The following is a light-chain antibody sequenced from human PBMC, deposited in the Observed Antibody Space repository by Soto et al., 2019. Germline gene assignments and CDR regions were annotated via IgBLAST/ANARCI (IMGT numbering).Light chain of an antibody. V-gene: IGLV2-8*01. CDR1: SKDVGRDNY. CDR2: DVF. CDR3: RSYGGRNNFVV. Sequence: QSALTQPPSASGSLGQSVTISCSGTSKDVGRDNYVSWYQQHAGQTPKVIIYDVFQRPSGVPDRFSGSKSGTTAYLTVSNLQSEDEAEYFCRSYGGRNNFVVFGGGTKVTVL. J-gene: IGLJ2*01.